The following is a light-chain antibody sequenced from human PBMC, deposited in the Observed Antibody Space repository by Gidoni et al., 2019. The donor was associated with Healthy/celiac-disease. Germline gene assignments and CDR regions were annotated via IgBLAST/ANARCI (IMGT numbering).Light chain of an antibody. CDR1: QSISSY. Sequence: LTCRASQSISSYLNWYQQKPGKAPKLLIYAASSLQSGVPSRFSGSGSGTDFTLTISSLQPEDFATYYCQQSYSTPRTFGQGTKVEIK. J-gene: IGKJ1*01. V-gene: IGKV1-39*01. CDR3: QQSYSTPRT. CDR2: AAS.